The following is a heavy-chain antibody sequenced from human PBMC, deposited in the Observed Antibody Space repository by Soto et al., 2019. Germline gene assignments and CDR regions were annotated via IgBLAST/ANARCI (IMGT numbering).Heavy chain of an antibody. J-gene: IGHJ4*02. D-gene: IGHD3-22*01. CDR2: ISSNGGST. V-gene: IGHV3-64*04. CDR3: TKGYYYDTCGYFDS. CDR1: GFTFSSYA. Sequence: TGGSLRLSCSASGFTFSSYAMHWVRQAPGKGLEYVSAISSNGGSTYYADSVKGRFTISRDNSKNTLYLQMNSLRAEDTAVYYCTKGYYYDTCGYFDSWGQGTLVTVSS.